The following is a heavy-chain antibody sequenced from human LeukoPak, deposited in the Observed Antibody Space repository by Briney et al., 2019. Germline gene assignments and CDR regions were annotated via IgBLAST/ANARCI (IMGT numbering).Heavy chain of an antibody. Sequence: ASVKVSCKASGYTFTGYYMHWVRQAPGQGLEWMGWINAGNGNTKYSQKFQGRVTITRDTSASTAYMELSSLRSEDTAVYYCARERRGPGWFDPWGQGTLVTVSS. CDR3: ARERRGPGWFDP. J-gene: IGHJ5*02. CDR1: GYTFTGYY. V-gene: IGHV1-3*01. CDR2: INAGNGNT.